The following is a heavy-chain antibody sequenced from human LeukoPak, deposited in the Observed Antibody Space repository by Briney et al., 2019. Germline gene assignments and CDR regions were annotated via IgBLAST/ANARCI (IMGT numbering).Heavy chain of an antibody. V-gene: IGHV4-39*07. J-gene: IGHJ6*03. CDR2: IYYSGST. Sequence: SETLSLTCTVSGGSISSSSYYWGWIRQPPGKGLEWIGSIYYSGSTYYNPSLKSRVTISVDTSKNQFSLKLSSVTAADTAVYYCARGSGYSYGYDYYYYYMDVWGKGTTVTVSS. CDR1: GGSISSSSYY. CDR3: ARGSGYSYGYDYYYYYMDV. D-gene: IGHD5-18*01.